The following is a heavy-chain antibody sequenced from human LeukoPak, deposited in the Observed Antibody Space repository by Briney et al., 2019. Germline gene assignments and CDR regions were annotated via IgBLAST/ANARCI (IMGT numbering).Heavy chain of an antibody. D-gene: IGHD2-2*01. CDR1: GFTFSSYW. CDR2: IKQDGSEK. Sequence: GGSLRLSCAASGFTFSSYWMSWVRQAPGKGLEWVANIKQDGSEKYYVDSVKGRFTNSRDNAKNSLYLQMNSLRAEDTAVYYCARAQSPYQLLSPFDYWGQGTLVTVSS. J-gene: IGHJ4*02. V-gene: IGHV3-7*01. CDR3: ARAQSPYQLLSPFDY.